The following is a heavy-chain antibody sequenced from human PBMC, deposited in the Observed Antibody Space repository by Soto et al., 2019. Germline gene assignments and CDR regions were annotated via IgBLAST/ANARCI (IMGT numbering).Heavy chain of an antibody. Sequence: PSETLSLTFAVYGGSFSGHSWTWIRQSPVNGLEWIGDINHSGRVNYSPSLKSRVTISLDTSKNQFSLTLSAVTAADTAMYYCSTRAYDTNGYYRFEPWGQGTLVT. J-gene: IGHJ5*02. CDR3: STRAYDTNGYYRFEP. D-gene: IGHD3-22*01. V-gene: IGHV4-34*01. CDR2: INHSGRV. CDR1: GGSFSGHS.